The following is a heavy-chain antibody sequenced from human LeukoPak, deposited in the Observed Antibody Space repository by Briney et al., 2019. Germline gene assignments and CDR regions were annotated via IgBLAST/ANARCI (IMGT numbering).Heavy chain of an antibody. CDR3: ARDRAHVTLFDY. J-gene: IGHJ4*02. CDR2: INPSGGST. D-gene: IGHD3-10*01. Sequence: ASVKVSCKASGYTFTSYYMHWVRQAPGQGLEWMGIINPSGGSTSYAQKFQGRVTMTRDMSTSTVYMELSSLRSEDTAVYYCARDRAHVTLFDYWGQGTLVTASS. CDR1: GYTFTSYY. V-gene: IGHV1-46*01.